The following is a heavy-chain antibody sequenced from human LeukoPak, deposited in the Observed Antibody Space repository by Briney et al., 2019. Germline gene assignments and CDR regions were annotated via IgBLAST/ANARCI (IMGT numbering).Heavy chain of an antibody. CDR1: GYTFTGYY. Sequence: GASVKVSCKASGYTFTGYYMHWARQAPGQGLEWMGRINPNSGGTNYAQKFQGRVTITRDTSISTAYMELSRLRSDDTAVYYCARGPRYCSGGSCYGLIDYWGQGTLVTVSS. CDR3: ARGPRYCSGGSCYGLIDY. D-gene: IGHD2-15*01. V-gene: IGHV1-2*06. CDR2: INPNSGGT. J-gene: IGHJ4*02.